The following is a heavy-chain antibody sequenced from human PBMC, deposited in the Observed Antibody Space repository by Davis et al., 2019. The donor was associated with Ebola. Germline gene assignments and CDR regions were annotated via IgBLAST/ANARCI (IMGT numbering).Heavy chain of an antibody. V-gene: IGHV3-30-3*01. Sequence: GGSLRLSCAASGFTFSSYAMHWVRQAPGKGLEWVAVISYDGSNKYYADSVKGRFTISRDNSKNTLFLQMNNLRADDTAVYSCAKGSSGITYTLTQRYFDYWGQGTLVTVSS. CDR3: AKGSSGITYTLTQRYFDY. CDR1: GFTFSSYA. CDR2: ISYDGSNK. J-gene: IGHJ4*02. D-gene: IGHD3-10*01.